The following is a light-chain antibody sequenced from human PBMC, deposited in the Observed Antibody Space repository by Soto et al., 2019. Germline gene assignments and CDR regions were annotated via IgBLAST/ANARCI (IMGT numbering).Light chain of an antibody. CDR3: QQYNTMET. CDR2: KAS. Sequence: DIQMTQSPSTLSASVGDRVSITCRASQSISSWVAWYQQKPGKAPKLLISKASSLESGVPSRFSGSGSGTEFTLTITSLQPDDFATYYCQQYNTMETFGQGTKVEIK. CDR1: QSISSW. V-gene: IGKV1-5*03. J-gene: IGKJ1*01.